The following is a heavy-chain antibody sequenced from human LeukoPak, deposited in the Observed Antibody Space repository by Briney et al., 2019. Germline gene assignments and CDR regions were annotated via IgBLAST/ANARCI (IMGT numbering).Heavy chain of an antibody. J-gene: IGHJ4*02. CDR1: GGSFSGYY. CDR2: INHSGST. Sequence: SETLSLTCAVYGGSFSGYYWSWIRQPPGKGLERIGEINHSGSTNYNPSLKSRVTISVDTSKNQFSLKLSSVTAADTAVYYCARVYSYGYVNYWGQGTLVTVSS. CDR3: ARVYSYGYVNY. V-gene: IGHV4-34*01. D-gene: IGHD5-18*01.